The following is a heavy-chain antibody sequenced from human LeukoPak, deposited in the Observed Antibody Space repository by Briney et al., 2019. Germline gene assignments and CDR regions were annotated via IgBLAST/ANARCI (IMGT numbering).Heavy chain of an antibody. CDR3: ERVGVIFGVVIIPAEYMDV. CDR2: IYYSGST. Sequence: SETLSLTCTVSGGSISSSSYYWGWIRQPPGKGLEWIGSIYYSGSTYYNPSLKSRVTISVDTSKNQFSLKLSSVTAATTDVYYCERVGVIFGVVIIPAEYMDVWGKGTTVTVSS. CDR1: GGSISSSSYY. J-gene: IGHJ6*03. D-gene: IGHD3-3*01. V-gene: IGHV4-39*01.